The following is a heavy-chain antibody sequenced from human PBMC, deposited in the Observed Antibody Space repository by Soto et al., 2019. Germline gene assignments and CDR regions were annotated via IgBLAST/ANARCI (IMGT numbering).Heavy chain of an antibody. CDR3: ASLDYSSGWYGY. D-gene: IGHD6-19*01. V-gene: IGHV4-34*01. Sequence: SETLSLTCTVSGGSISGYYWSWIRQPPGKGLEWIGEINHSGSTNYNPSLKSRVTISVDTSKNQFSLKLSSVTAADTAVYYCASLDYSSGWYGYWGQGTLVTVSS. CDR1: GGSISGYY. J-gene: IGHJ4*02. CDR2: INHSGST.